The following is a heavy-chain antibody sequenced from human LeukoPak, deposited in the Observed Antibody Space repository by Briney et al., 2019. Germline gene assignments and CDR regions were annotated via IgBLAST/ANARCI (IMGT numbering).Heavy chain of an antibody. Sequence: PSETLSLTCTVSGGSISNYYWRWIRQPPGKGLEWVGYMFYGGSTNYNPSLKSRVTISIDTSKNQFSLKLSSVTAADTALYYCARLSGFYYYYYMDVWGIGTTVTVSS. J-gene: IGHJ6*03. CDR1: GGSISNYY. CDR3: ARLSGFYYYYYMDV. V-gene: IGHV4-59*01. CDR2: MFYGGST. D-gene: IGHD3-22*01.